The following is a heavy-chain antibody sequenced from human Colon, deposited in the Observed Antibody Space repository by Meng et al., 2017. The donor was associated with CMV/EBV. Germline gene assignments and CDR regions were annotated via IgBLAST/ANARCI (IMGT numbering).Heavy chain of an antibody. D-gene: IGHD2-15*01. J-gene: IGHJ4*02. CDR3: ARDWRRGDCSGGSCFTGAGY. CDR2: ISYDGSNK. V-gene: IGHV3-30*04. Sequence: GESLKISCAASGFTFSSYAMHWVRQAPGKGLEWVAVISYDGSNKYYADSVKGRFTISRDNSKNTLYLQMNSLRAEDTAVYYCARDWRRGDCSGGSCFTGAGYWGQGTLVTVSS. CDR1: GFTFSSYA.